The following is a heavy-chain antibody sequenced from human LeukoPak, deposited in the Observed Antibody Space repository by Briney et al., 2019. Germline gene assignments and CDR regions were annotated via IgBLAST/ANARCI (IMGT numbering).Heavy chain of an antibody. V-gene: IGHV3-20*04. D-gene: IGHD3/OR15-3a*01. CDR2: INWNGGST. Sequence: PGGSLRLSCAASGFTFYDYGMSWVRQAPGKGLEWVSGINWNGGSTGYADSVKVRFTISRDNAKNSLYLQMSRLRAEDTAVYYCAGGLGLLKRNYFDYWVQGSMVIVSS. CDR1: GFTFYDYG. CDR3: AGGLGLLKRNYFDY. J-gene: IGHJ4*02.